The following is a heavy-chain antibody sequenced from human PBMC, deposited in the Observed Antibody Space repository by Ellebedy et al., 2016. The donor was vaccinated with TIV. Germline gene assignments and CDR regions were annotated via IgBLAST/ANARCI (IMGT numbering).Heavy chain of an antibody. D-gene: IGHD5-12*01. J-gene: IGHJ4*02. V-gene: IGHV1-18*01. Sequence: AASVKVSCKASGYTFSSYGISWVRQAPGQGLEWMGWISAYNGNTSYAQKLQDRVTMTTDTSTSTAYMELRSLRSDDTAVYYCARVMVGYSGYGANIYYFDYWGQGTLVTVSS. CDR1: GYTFSSYG. CDR3: ARVMVGYSGYGANIYYFDY. CDR2: ISAYNGNT.